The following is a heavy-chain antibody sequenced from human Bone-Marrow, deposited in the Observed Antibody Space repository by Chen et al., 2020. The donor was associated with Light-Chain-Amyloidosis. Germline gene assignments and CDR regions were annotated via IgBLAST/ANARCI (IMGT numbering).Heavy chain of an antibody. Sequence: EVQLEQSGPEVKKPGESLKISCKGSGYTFPNYWIGWVRQMPGTGLEWMGVIYPDDSVSRYSPTFKGKVTIAADKSITTAFLQWRSLKASDTAMYYCARRRDGYNFDYWGQGTLVTVSS. D-gene: IGHD5-12*01. CDR3: ARRRDGYNFDY. V-gene: IGHV5-51*01. CDR2: IYPDDSVS. CDR1: GYTFPNYW. J-gene: IGHJ4*02.